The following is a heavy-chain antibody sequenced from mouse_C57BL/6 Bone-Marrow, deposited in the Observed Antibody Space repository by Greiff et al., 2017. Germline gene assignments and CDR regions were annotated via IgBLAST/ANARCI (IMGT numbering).Heavy chain of an antibody. Sequence: VQLQQSGPGLVAPSQSLSISCTVSGFSLTSYAISWVRQPPGKGLEWLGVIWTGGGTNYNSALKSRLSISKDNSKSQVFLKKNSLQTDDTARYYCARKGDYDYDVLYYYAMDYWGQGTSVTVSS. D-gene: IGHD2-4*01. V-gene: IGHV2-9-1*01. CDR1: GFSLTSYA. CDR3: ARKGDYDYDVLYYYAMDY. J-gene: IGHJ4*01. CDR2: IWTGGGT.